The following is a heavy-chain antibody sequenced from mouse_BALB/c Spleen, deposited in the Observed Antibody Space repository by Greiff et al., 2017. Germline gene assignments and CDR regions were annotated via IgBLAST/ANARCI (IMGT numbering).Heavy chain of an antibody. D-gene: IGHD2-14*01. Sequence: QVQLQQPGAELVKPGASVKLSCKASGYTFTSYWMHWVKQRPGQGLEWIGEINPSNGRTNYNEKFKSKATLTVDKSSSTAYMQLSSLTSEDSAVYYCAREVRRFDYWGQGTTLTVSS. CDR3: AREVRRFDY. J-gene: IGHJ2*01. V-gene: IGHV1S81*02. CDR2: INPSNGRT. CDR1: GYTFTSYW.